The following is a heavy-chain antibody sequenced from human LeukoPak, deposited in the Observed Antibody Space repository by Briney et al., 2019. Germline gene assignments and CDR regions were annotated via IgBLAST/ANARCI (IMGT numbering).Heavy chain of an antibody. D-gene: IGHD6-13*01. J-gene: IGHJ4*02. CDR2: LTPSGSST. Sequence: GGSLRLSCAASGFTFSSYGMSWVRQVPGKGLEWVSALTPSGSSTYYADSVKGRFTFSRDNSKNTLYLQMNSLRVEDTAIYYCAKGGSSSWGYFDSWGQGTLVTVSP. CDR1: GFTFSSYG. V-gene: IGHV3-23*01. CDR3: AKGGSSSWGYFDS.